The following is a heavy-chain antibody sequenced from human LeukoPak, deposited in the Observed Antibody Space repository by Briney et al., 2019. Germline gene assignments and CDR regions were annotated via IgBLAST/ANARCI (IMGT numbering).Heavy chain of an antibody. CDR1: GFTFSGYD. CDR3: AKGGPGDGNWFDL. J-gene: IGHJ5*02. D-gene: IGHD2-21*02. V-gene: IGHV3-30*18. Sequence: GGSLRLSCVASGFTFSGYDIHWVRQAPGKGLEWVTLISYDGSNKYYADSVKGRFSISRDNPKNTLYLQMNSLRGEDTAVYYCAKGGPGDGNWFDLWGQGTLVTVSS. CDR2: ISYDGSNK.